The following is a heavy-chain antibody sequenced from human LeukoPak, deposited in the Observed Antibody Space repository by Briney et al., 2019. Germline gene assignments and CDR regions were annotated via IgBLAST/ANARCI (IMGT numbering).Heavy chain of an antibody. J-gene: IGHJ4*02. CDR1: GYTFTSYG. Sequence: ASVKVSCKASGYTFTSYGISWVRQAPGQGLEWMGWISAYNGNTNYAQKLQGRVTMTTDTSTSTAYMELRSLRSDDTAVYYCARVLSGWLRLGELPPDYWGQGTLVTVSS. CDR2: ISAYNGNT. V-gene: IGHV1-18*01. D-gene: IGHD3-10*01. CDR3: ARVLSGWLRLGELPPDY.